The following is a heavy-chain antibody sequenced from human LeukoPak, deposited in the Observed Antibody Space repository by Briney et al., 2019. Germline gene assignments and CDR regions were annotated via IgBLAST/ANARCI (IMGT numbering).Heavy chain of an antibody. CDR2: FDPEDGET. CDR3: ATENGRYCSGDSCYSKGLFDP. V-gene: IGHV1-24*01. CDR1: GYTLTELS. J-gene: IGHJ5*02. D-gene: IGHD2-15*01. Sequence: ASVKVSCKVSGYTLTELSMHWVRQAPGKGLEWMGGFDPEDGETIYAQKFQGRVTMTEDTSTDTAYMELSSLRSEDTAVYYCATENGRYCSGDSCYSKGLFDPWGQGTLVTVSS.